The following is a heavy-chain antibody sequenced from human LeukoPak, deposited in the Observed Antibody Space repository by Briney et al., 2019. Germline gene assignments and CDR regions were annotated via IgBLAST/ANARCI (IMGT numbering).Heavy chain of an antibody. CDR2: ITSSSRYI. V-gene: IGHV3-21*04. CDR1: GFTFSSYN. CDR3: AKDWTGTKPFDL. D-gene: IGHD3/OR15-3a*01. J-gene: IGHJ2*01. Sequence: GGSLRLSCAVSGFTFSSYNMNWVRQAPGKGLEWVSSITSSSRYIYYADSVKGRFTISRDNSKNTLYLQMNSLRAEDTAVYYCAKDWTGTKPFDLWGRGTLVTVSS.